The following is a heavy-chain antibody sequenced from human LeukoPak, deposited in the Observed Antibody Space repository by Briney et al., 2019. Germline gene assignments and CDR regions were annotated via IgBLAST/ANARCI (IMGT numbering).Heavy chain of an antibody. Sequence: PGGSLRLSCAASGFTFSTYWMHWVRQAPGKGLVWVSRINSDGSVTTYADSVKGRFTISRDNVKNTLYLQMNSLGADDTAVYYCARVREAAAGFDYWGQGALVTVSS. D-gene: IGHD6-13*01. J-gene: IGHJ4*02. CDR2: INSDGSVT. CDR3: ARVREAAAGFDY. CDR1: GFTFSTYW. V-gene: IGHV3-74*01.